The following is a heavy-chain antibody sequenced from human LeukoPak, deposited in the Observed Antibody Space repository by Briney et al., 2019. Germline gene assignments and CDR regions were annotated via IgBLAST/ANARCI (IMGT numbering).Heavy chain of an antibody. CDR2: ISGSGDRT. CDR1: GFTFSIHA. D-gene: IGHD4-11*01. CDR3: AKGPAYSNYGLNWFDP. Sequence: PGGSLRLSCAASGFTFSIHALTWVRQAPGKGLEWVSAISGSGDRTFYADSVKGRFTISRDNSKNTLYLQMNSLRGEDTATYYCAKGPAYSNYGLNWFDPWGQGTLVTVSS. V-gene: IGHV3-23*01. J-gene: IGHJ5*02.